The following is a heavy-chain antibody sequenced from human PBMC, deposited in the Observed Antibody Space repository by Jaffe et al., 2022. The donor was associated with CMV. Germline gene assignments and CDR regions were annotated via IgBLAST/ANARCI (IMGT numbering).Heavy chain of an antibody. CDR1: GGSISSYY. Sequence: QVQLQESGPGLVKPSETLSLTCTVSGGSISSYYWSWIRQPAGKGLEWIGRIYTSGSTNYNPSLKSRVTMSVDTSKNQFSLKLSSVTAADTAVYYCAREPDLYDFWSGYYAYGMDVWGQGTTVTVSS. J-gene: IGHJ6*02. CDR3: AREPDLYDFWSGYYAYGMDV. D-gene: IGHD3-3*01. CDR2: IYTSGST. V-gene: IGHV4-4*07.